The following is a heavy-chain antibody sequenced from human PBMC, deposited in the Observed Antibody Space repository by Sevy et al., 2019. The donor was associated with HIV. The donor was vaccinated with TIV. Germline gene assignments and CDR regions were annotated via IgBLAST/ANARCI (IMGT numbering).Heavy chain of an antibody. D-gene: IGHD4-17*01. J-gene: IGHJ4*02. CDR3: ARDLPPSATTVAHFDY. CDR2: ISNSGTTI. V-gene: IGHV3-11*04. CDR1: GGSFSGYY. Sequence: LSLTCAVYGGSFSGYYWSWIRQSPGKGLEWVSYISNSGTTISYSDSVRGRFSISRDNARNSLYLQMNSLRAEDTAVYYCARDLPPSATTVAHFDYWGQGTLVTVSS.